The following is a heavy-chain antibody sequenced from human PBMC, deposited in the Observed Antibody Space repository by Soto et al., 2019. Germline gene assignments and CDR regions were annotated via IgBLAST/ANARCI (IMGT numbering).Heavy chain of an antibody. J-gene: IGHJ6*02. Sequence: PSQPLSLTCSVSGGTIISYYWSWILQPPGKGLEWIGYIYYSGSTNYNPSLKSRVTISVDTSKNQFSLRLTSVTAADTAVYYCATRETRTGGPVWGPGTMVTVSS. CDR1: GGTIISYY. V-gene: IGHV4-59*12. CDR2: IYYSGST. D-gene: IGHD2-8*02. CDR3: ATRETRTGGPV.